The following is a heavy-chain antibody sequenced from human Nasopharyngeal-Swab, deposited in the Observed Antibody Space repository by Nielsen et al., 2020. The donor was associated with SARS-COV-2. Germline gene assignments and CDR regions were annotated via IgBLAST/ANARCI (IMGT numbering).Heavy chain of an antibody. CDR3: ARDLGYAFTGRGVNWFDP. Sequence: SETLSLTCTVSGGSISTTNSNWAWIRQSPGKGLQCIGTISYSGSTYYKPSLNSRVTITLDKSKNQFFLRLSSVTAADTAVYYCARDLGYAFTGRGVNWFDPWGQGTLVTVSS. CDR2: ISYSGST. J-gene: IGHJ5*02. D-gene: IGHD2-8*02. V-gene: IGHV4-39*07. CDR1: GGSISTTNSN.